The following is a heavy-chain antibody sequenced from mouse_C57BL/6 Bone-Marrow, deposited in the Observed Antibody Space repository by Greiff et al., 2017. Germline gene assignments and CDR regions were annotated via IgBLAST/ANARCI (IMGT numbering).Heavy chain of an antibody. CDR1: GFTFSSYA. CDR2: ISDGGSYT. CDR3: ARDRGGDGYPFAY. Sequence: EVQLVESGGGLVKPGGSLKLSCAASGFTFSSYAMSWVRQTPEKRLEWVATISDGGSYTYYPDNVKGRFTISRDNAKNNLYLQMSHLKSEATAMYYCARDRGGDGYPFAYWGQGTLVTVSA. V-gene: IGHV5-4*01. D-gene: IGHD2-3*01. J-gene: IGHJ3*01.